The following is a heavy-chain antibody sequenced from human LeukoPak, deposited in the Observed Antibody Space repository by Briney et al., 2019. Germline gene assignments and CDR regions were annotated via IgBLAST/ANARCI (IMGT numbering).Heavy chain of an antibody. CDR1: GGSISIDY. CDR3: ARDGFGENGIDY. D-gene: IGHD3-10*01. J-gene: IGHJ4*02. V-gene: IGHV4-4*07. Sequence: SETLSLTCTVSGGSISIDYWSWIRQPAGKGLEWIGHIYTSGSTDYNPSLKSRVTMSVDTSKNQFSLKLNSVTAADTAVCYCARDGFGENGIDYWGQGILVIVSS. CDR2: IYTSGST.